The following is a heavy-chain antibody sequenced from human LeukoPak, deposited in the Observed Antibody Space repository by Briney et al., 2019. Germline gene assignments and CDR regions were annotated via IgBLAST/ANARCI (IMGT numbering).Heavy chain of an antibody. V-gene: IGHV1-2*06. CDR3: ARGVPAYCGGDCYSLGDY. Sequence: ASVKVSCKASGYTFTGYYIHWVRQAPGQGLEWMGRINPNSGGTNYAQKFQGRVTMTRDTSISTAYMELSRLRSDDTAVYYCARGVPAYCGGDCYSLGDYWGQGTLVTVSS. CDR1: GYTFTGYY. CDR2: INPNSGGT. D-gene: IGHD2-21*02. J-gene: IGHJ4*02.